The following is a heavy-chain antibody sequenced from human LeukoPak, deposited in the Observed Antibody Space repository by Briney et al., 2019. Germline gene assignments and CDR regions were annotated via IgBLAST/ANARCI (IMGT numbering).Heavy chain of an antibody. CDR2: INPSGGST. J-gene: IGHJ5*02. D-gene: IGHD3-22*01. V-gene: IGHV1-46*01. CDR3: ARALSDSSGYP. CDR1: GYIFTTYY. Sequence: GASVKVSCKVFGYIFTTYYVHWVRQAPGQGLEWMGKINPSGGSTSYAQQFQGRVTMTRDTSTRTVYMELSSLRSEDTAVYYCARALSDSSGYPWGQGTLVTVSS.